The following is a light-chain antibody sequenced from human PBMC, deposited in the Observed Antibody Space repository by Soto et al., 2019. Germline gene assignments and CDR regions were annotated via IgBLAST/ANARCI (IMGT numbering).Light chain of an antibody. J-gene: IGKJ4*01. CDR2: AAS. CDR1: QSISSW. V-gene: IGKV1-12*02. Sequence: SQLTPSPSTLSASVGGRVTITCRASQSISSWLAWYQQKPGKAPKLLIYAASTLQSGVPSRFSGSGSGTDFTLTISSLQPEDFATYYCQQLESYPSTFGGGTKVDIK. CDR3: QQLESYPST.